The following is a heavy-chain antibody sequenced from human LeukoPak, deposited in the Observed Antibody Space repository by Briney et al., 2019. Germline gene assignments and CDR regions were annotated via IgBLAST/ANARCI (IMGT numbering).Heavy chain of an antibody. D-gene: IGHD2-15*01. J-gene: IGHJ4*02. CDR3: ARAEQVVVAAIDY. CDR2: INHSGST. CDR1: GGSFSGYY. V-gene: IGHV4-34*01. Sequence: SETLSLTCAVYGGSFSGYYWSWIRQPPGKGLEWIGEINHSGSTNYNPSLKSRVTISVDTSKNQFSLKLSSVTDADTAVYYCARAEQVVVAAIDYWGQGTLVTVSS.